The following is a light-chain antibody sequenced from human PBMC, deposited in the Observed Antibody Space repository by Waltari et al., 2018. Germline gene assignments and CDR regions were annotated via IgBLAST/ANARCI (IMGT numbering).Light chain of an antibody. J-gene: IGLJ1*01. CDR2: DVT. CDR1: NSDVGAYNY. CDR3: SSYTGSTTYV. V-gene: IGLV2-14*03. Sequence: QSALTQPASVSGSPGQSITISCTGTNSDVGAYNYVSWYQQFPGKAPKLLIYDVTNRPSGVSVRCSGSKSGTTASLTISGLQAEDEADYFCSSYTGSTTYVFGTGTKVTVL.